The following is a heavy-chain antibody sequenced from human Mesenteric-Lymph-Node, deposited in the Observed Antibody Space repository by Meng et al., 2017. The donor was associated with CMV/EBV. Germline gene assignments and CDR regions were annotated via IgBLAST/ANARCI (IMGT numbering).Heavy chain of an antibody. CDR2: IYYSGTT. CDR1: RGSISSDDYY. CDR3: ARWGFESFNWFDP. J-gene: IGHJ5*02. D-gene: IGHD7-27*01. Sequence: VSRGSISSDDYYWSWIRQHPGKGLEWIGYIYYSGTTYYNPSLKTRVTISVDTSKNQFSLKLSSVTAADTAVYYCARWGFESFNWFDPWGQGTLVTVSS. V-gene: IGHV4-31*02.